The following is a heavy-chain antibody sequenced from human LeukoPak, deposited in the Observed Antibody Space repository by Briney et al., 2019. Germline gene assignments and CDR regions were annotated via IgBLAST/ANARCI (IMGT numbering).Heavy chain of an antibody. V-gene: IGHV1-18*01. CDR3: ARDEEAYYDFWSGYNYYYGMDV. J-gene: IGHJ6*02. CDR2: ISAYNGNT. CDR1: GYTFTSYG. D-gene: IGHD3-3*01. Sequence: ASVKVSCTASGYTFTSYGISWVRPAPGQGLEWMGWISAYNGNTNYAQKLQGRVTMTTDTSTSTAYMELRSLRSDDTAVYYCARDEEAYYDFWSGYNYYYGMDVWGQGTTVTVSS.